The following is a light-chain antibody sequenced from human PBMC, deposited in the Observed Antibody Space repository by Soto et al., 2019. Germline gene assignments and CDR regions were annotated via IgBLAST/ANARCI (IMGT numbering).Light chain of an antibody. V-gene: IGKV3D-20*02. CDR3: QQRSDWLT. CDR2: DTS. Sequence: EVVLTQSPGTLSLSPGGRATLSCRASQSVGNSFVAWYQQKPGQPPRLLIYDTSKRATGIPDRFSGSVSGTDFTLTISRLEPEDSAVYYCQQRSDWLTFGGGTKVDIK. CDR1: QSVGNSF. J-gene: IGKJ4*01.